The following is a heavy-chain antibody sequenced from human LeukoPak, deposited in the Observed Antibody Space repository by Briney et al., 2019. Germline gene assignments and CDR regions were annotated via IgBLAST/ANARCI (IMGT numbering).Heavy chain of an antibody. D-gene: IGHD3-9*01. CDR2: ISGSGGNT. Sequence: GGSLRLSCAASGFTFRSYTMSWVRQAPGKGLEWVSVISGSGGNTYYADPVKGRFTISRDNSKNTLYMQMNSLRAEDTAVYYCARVYDILTGYSLGYWGQGTLVTVSS. J-gene: IGHJ4*02. CDR1: GFTFRSYT. CDR3: ARVYDILTGYSLGY. V-gene: IGHV3-23*01.